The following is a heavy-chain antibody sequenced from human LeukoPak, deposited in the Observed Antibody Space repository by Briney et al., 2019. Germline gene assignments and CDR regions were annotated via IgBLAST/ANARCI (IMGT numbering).Heavy chain of an antibody. CDR2: IWHDGSNK. CDR1: GFTFSSYG. D-gene: IGHD5-24*01. V-gene: IGHV3-33*01. CDR3: ARGDGYNDAEYLQH. J-gene: IGHJ1*01. Sequence: GGSLRLSCAASGFTFSSYGMHWVREAPGKGLEWVAVIWHDGSNKYYGDSVKGRFTIPRDNSKKTLYLQMNSPRVEDTAVYYCARGDGYNDAEYLQHWGQGTLVTVS.